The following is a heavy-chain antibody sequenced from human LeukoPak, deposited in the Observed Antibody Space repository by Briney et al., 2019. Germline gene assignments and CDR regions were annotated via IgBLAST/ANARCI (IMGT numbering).Heavy chain of an antibody. J-gene: IGHJ4*02. D-gene: IGHD2-21*01. CDR3: ARQPISASYYLDY. CDR2: IYYSGST. CDR1: GDSISSSSYY. V-gene: IGHV4-39*01. Sequence: SETLSLTCTVSGDSISSSSYYWGWIRQPPGKGLEWIGRIYYSGSTYYNPSLKSRVTISVDTSKNQFSLKLSSVTAADTAVYYCARQPISASYYLDYWGQGTLVTVSS.